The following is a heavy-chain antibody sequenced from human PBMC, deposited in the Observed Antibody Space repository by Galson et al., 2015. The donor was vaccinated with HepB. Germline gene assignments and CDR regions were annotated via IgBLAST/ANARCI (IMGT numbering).Heavy chain of an antibody. CDR2: IKQDGSEK. CDR1: GFTFSSYW. V-gene: IGHV3-7*04. CDR3: ARGGGNWNDPFFDY. D-gene: IGHD1-20*01. Sequence: SLRLSCAASGFTFSSYWMSWVRQAPGKGLEWMANIKQDGSEKYYVDSVKGQFTITRDNAKNSLYLLMNSLRAEDTAVYYCARGGGNWNDPFFDYLGQGTLVTVSS. J-gene: IGHJ4*02.